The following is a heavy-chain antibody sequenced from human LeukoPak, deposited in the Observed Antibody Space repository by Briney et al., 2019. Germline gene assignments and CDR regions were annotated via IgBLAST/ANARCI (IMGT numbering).Heavy chain of an antibody. J-gene: IGHJ4*02. Sequence: RGSLRLSCAASGFTFSSHAMSWVRQAPGKGLEWLAFVRFDGRETFYADSVQGRFTISRDNSKNTLYLQMNSLRAEDTAVYYCARGEEGSYYNSGNYYANYWGQGTLVTVSS. D-gene: IGHD3-10*01. CDR2: VRFDGRET. CDR3: ARGEEGSYYNSGNYYANY. CDR1: GFTFSSHA. V-gene: IGHV3-30*02.